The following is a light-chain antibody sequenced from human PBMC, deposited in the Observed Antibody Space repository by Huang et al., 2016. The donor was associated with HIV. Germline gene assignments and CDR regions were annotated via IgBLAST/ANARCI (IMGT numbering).Light chain of an antibody. CDR3: QQSYTTSRVT. J-gene: IGKJ5*01. Sequence: DIQMTQSPSSLSASVGDRVTITCRASQSISSSLNWYQVKPGKAPKVLIYGASSLQSGVPSRCRGSGSGTDFTLTISSLQPEDFATYYCQQSYTTSRVTFGQGTRLEIK. V-gene: IGKV1-39*01. CDR2: GAS. CDR1: QSISSS.